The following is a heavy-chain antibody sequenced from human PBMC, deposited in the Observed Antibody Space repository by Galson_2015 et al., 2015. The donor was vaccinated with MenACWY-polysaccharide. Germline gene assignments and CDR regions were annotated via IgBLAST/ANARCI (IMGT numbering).Heavy chain of an antibody. Sequence: SLRLSCAASGFTFSNYETNWVRQAPGMGLEWVSYISNSGSIISYADSVKGRFTISRDIAKNSLYLQMSSLRAEDTAVYYCARFYSGWVMDVWGQGTTVTVSS. J-gene: IGHJ6*02. CDR3: ARFYSGWVMDV. CDR1: GFTFSNYE. D-gene: IGHD6-19*01. CDR2: ISNSGSII. V-gene: IGHV3-48*03.